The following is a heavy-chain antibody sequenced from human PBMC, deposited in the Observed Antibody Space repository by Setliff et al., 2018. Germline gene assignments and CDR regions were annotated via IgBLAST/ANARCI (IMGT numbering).Heavy chain of an antibody. CDR2: INHRGST. CDR3: ARGRLLYVGDSHYFDN. Sequence: KPSETLSLTCAAYGGTFSDYHWTWIRQSPEKGLEWIGEINHRGSTNYNPSLKSRVTISTDTSKNQFSLQLTSVTATDTAVYYCARGRLLYVGDSHYFDNWGQGTLVTV. D-gene: IGHD4-17*01. J-gene: IGHJ4*02. V-gene: IGHV4-34*01. CDR1: GGTFSDYH.